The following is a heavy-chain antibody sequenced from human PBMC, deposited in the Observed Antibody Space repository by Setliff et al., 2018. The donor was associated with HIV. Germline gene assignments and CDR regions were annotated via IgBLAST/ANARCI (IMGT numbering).Heavy chain of an antibody. CDR3: AKDGISGGAYPPYYFDY. Sequence: PSETLSLSCAASGFTFNTYAMSWVRQAPGKGLEWVSVISGSGGSTFYADSVKGRFTISRDNSKNTLYLQMNRLRVEDTAVYYCAKDGISGGAYPPYYFDYWGHGTPVTVSS. D-gene: IGHD2-15*01. V-gene: IGHV3-23*01. CDR2: ISGSGGST. CDR1: GFTFNTYA. J-gene: IGHJ4*01.